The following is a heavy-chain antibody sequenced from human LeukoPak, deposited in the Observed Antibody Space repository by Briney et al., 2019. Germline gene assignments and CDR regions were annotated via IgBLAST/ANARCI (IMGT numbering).Heavy chain of an antibody. Sequence: GGSLRLSCVASGFTFSNYGMNWVRQAPGKGLEWVSIITSGVGITYYADSVRGRFTISRDNSKNTLYLQMNSLRAEDTAVYYCAKGDYYDLDYWGQGTLVTVSS. CDR1: GFTFSNYG. D-gene: IGHD3-22*01. V-gene: IGHV3-23*01. J-gene: IGHJ4*02. CDR3: AKGDYYDLDY. CDR2: ITSGVGIT.